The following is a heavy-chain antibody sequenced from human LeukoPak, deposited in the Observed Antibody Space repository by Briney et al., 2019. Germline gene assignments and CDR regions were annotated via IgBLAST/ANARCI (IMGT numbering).Heavy chain of an antibody. J-gene: IGHJ5*02. Sequence: ASVKVSCKASGYTFTSYYMHWVRQAPGQGLEWMGIINPSGGSTSYAQKFQGRVTMTRDTSTSTVYMELSSLRSEDTAVYYCARRAARVNYYNSSGLGWFDPWGQGTLVTVSS. V-gene: IGHV1-46*01. D-gene: IGHD3-22*01. CDR2: INPSGGST. CDR3: ARRAARVNYYNSSGLGWFDP. CDR1: GYTFTSYY.